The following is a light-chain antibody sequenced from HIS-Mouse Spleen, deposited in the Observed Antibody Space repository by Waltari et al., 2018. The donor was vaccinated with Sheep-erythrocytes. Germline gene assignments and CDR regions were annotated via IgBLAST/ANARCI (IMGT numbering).Light chain of an antibody. CDR2: KDS. J-gene: IGLJ2*01. Sequence: SYELTQPPSVSVSPVQTARITRSGEALPQHYAYWYQQKPDQAPVLVRYKDSERPSGIPERFSGSSSGTTVTLTISGVQAEDEADYYCQSADSSVVFGGGTKLTVL. CDR3: QSADSSVV. CDR1: ALPQHY. V-gene: IGLV3-25*03.